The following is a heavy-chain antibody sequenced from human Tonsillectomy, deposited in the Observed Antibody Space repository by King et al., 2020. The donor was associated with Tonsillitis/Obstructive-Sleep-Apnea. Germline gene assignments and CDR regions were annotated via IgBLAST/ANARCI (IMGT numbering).Heavy chain of an antibody. Sequence: VQLVESGGGLVQPGGSLRLSCAASGFTVSSNYMSWVRQAPGKGLERVSVIYSGGTTYYADSVKGRFTISRDNSKNTLYLQMNSLRAEDTAVYFCARGYRYSTGWYYFDYWGQGTLVTVSS. CDR1: GFTVSSNY. J-gene: IGHJ4*02. D-gene: IGHD6-19*01. V-gene: IGHV3-66*01. CDR2: IYSGGTT. CDR3: ARGYRYSTGWYYFDY.